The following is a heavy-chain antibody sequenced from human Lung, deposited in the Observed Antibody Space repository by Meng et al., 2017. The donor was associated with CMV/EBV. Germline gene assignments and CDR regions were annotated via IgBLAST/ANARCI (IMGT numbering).Heavy chain of an antibody. V-gene: IGHV4-4*02. CDR1: GDSITNHNW. J-gene: IGHJ1*01. CDR2: IPHRGSS. CDR3: LRRSGGSV. D-gene: IGHD3-10*01. Sequence: AQVRESGPALVNPSDTLSLTCAVSGDSITNHNWGAWVRQPPGKGLEWIGEIPHRGSSAYNPSLKSRVSMSIDKSKNQFSLKLTSVTAADTAVYHCLRRSGGSVWGQGTLVTVSS.